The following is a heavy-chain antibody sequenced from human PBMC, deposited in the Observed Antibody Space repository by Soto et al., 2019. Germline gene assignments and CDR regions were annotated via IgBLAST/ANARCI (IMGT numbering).Heavy chain of an antibody. CDR2: SSAYNGNT. CDR1: GYTFTSYG. D-gene: IGHD6-19*01. V-gene: IGHV1-18*04. J-gene: IGHJ6*02. Sequence: QVQLVQSGAEVKKPGASVKVSCKASGYTFTSYGISWVRQAPGQGLEWMGWSSAYNGNTNYAQKLQGRVTMTTDTSTSTAYMELRSLRSDDTAVYYCARDVGGEQWLVFYYYYGMDVWGQGTTVTVSS. CDR3: ARDVGGEQWLVFYYYYGMDV.